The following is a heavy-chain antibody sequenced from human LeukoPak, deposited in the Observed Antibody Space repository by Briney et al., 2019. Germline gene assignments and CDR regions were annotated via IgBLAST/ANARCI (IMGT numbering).Heavy chain of an antibody. CDR3: ATNQTAGGHRFDY. CDR1: GFTFSSFA. CDR2: ISGSGSST. J-gene: IGHJ4*02. D-gene: IGHD1-14*01. V-gene: IGHV3-23*01. Sequence: GSLRLSCAASGFTFSSFAMSWVRQAPGKGLDWVSAISGSGSSTSYADSVKGRFTISRDNSKNTLYLQMNSLRAEDTAVYYCATNQTAGGHRFDYWGQGTLVTVSS.